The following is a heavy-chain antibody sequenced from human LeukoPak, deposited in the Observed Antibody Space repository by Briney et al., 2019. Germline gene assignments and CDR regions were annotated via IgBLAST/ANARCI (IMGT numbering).Heavy chain of an antibody. D-gene: IGHD3-22*01. J-gene: IGHJ4*02. CDR1: GFTFSTFA. V-gene: IGHV3-23*01. Sequence: PGGSLRLSCAASGFTFSTFAMSWVRQAPGKGLEWVSAISGSGGSTYYADSVKGRFTISRDNSKNTLYLQMNSLRAEDTAVYYCAKSRGGSGYYYAEYYFDYWGQGTLVTVSS. CDR3: AKSRGGSGYYYAEYYFDY. CDR2: ISGSGGST.